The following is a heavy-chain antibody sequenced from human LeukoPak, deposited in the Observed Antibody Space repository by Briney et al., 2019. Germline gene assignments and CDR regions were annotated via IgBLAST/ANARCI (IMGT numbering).Heavy chain of an antibody. CDR1: GYAFTSYA. D-gene: IGHD4-17*01. CDR2: INAGNGNT. V-gene: IGHV1-3*03. Sequence: GASVKVSCKASGYAFTSYAMHWVRQAPGQRLEWMGWINAGNGNTKYSQEFQGRVTITRDTSASTAYMELSSLRSEDMAVYYCARAEGITYDYGDSTPAGNMDVWGKGTTVTVSS. CDR3: ARAEGITYDYGDSTPAGNMDV. J-gene: IGHJ6*03.